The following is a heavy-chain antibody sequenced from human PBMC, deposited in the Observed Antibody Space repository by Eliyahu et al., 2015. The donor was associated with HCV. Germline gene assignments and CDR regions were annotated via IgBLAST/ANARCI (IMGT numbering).Heavy chain of an antibody. Sequence: SSYSMHWVRQAPGKGLEWVAVIWYDGSNKYYADSVKGRFTISRDNSKNTLYLQMNSLRAEDTAVYYCARPSSWGSYGYDYYFDYWGQGTLVTVSS. J-gene: IGHJ4*02. CDR2: IWYDGSNK. V-gene: IGHV3-33*01. D-gene: IGHD5-18*01. CDR1: SSYS. CDR3: ARPSSWGSYGYDYYFDY.